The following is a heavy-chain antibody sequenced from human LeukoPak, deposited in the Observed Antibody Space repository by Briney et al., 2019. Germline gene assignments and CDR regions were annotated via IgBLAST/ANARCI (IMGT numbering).Heavy chain of an antibody. CDR2: IYPGDSDT. Sequence: PGESLKISCKCSGYRFNNYWIGWARQMPGKGLEWMGIIYPGDSDTRYSPSFQGQVTISADRSISTAYLQWSSLKASDTAMYYCARQAYTYAPFDYWGQGTLVTVSS. D-gene: IGHD5-18*01. CDR3: ARQAYTYAPFDY. J-gene: IGHJ4*02. V-gene: IGHV5-51*01. CDR1: GYRFNNYW.